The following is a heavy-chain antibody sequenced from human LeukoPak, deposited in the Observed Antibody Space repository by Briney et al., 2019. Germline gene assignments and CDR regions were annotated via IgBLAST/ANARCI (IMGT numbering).Heavy chain of an antibody. Sequence: ASVKVSCKASRYTFTSYDINWVRQAPGQGLEWMGWMNPNSGNTGYAQKFQGRVTMTRNTSISTAYMELSSLRSEDTAVYYCARGELAAAGTWGFDPWGQGTLVTVSS. CDR2: MNPNSGNT. CDR1: RYTFTSYD. V-gene: IGHV1-8*01. D-gene: IGHD6-13*01. J-gene: IGHJ5*02. CDR3: ARGELAAAGTWGFDP.